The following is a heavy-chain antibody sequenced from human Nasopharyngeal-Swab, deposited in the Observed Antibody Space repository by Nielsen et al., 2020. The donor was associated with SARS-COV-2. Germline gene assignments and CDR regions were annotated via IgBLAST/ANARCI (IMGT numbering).Heavy chain of an antibody. J-gene: IGHJ4*02. CDR1: GFTFSSYG. CDR2: ISYDGSNK. Sequence: GGSLRLSCAASGFTFSSYGMHWVRQAPGKGLEWVAVISYDGSNKYYADSVKGRFTISRDNSKNTLYLQMNSLRAEDTAVYYCASHLSYYDRSGYFSEGFDYWGQGTLVTVSS. CDR3: ASHLSYYDRSGYFSEGFDY. V-gene: IGHV3-30*03. D-gene: IGHD3-22*01.